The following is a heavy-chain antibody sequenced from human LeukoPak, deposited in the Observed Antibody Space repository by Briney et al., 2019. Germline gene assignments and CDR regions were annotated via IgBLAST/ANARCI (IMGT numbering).Heavy chain of an antibody. CDR2: IYYSGST. CDR1: GGSISCGGYY. V-gene: IGHV4-31*03. CDR3: ARAPGYYYFDY. D-gene: IGHD2-2*03. J-gene: IGHJ4*02. Sequence: SETLSVTCTVSGGSISCGGYYWSWTRQHPGKGLEWIGYIYYSGSTYYNPSLKSRVTISVDTSKNQFSLKLSSATAADTAVYYCARAPGYYYFDYWGQGTLVTVSS.